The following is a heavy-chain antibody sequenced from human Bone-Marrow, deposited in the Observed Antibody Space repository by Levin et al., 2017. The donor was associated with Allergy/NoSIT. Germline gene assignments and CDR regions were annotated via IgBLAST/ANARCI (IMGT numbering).Heavy chain of an antibody. CDR1: GFTFSNAW. J-gene: IGHJ4*02. V-gene: IGHV3-15*01. CDR2: IKSKTDGGTT. D-gene: IGHD6-13*01. Sequence: KTGGSLRLSCAASGFTFSNAWMSWVRQAPGKGLEWVGRIKSKTDGGTTDYAAPVKGRFTISRDDSKNTLYLQMNSLKTEDTAVYYCTTDLVWAAGDGGGYWGQGTLVTVSS. CDR3: TTDLVWAAGDGGGY.